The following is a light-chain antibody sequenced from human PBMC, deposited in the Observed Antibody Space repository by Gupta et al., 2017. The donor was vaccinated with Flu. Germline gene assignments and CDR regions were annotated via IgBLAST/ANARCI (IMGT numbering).Light chain of an antibody. CDR1: QSVSSN. CDR3: QQDNNWPMT. J-gene: IGKJ1*01. Sequence: ETVMTQSPATLSVSPGERVTLSCRASQSVSSNLAWYQQKPGQAPRVLIYGAFTRATGIPARVSGSGSGTEYTLTISSLQSEDFAVYYCQQDNNWPMTFGQGTKVEIK. CDR2: GAF. V-gene: IGKV3-15*01.